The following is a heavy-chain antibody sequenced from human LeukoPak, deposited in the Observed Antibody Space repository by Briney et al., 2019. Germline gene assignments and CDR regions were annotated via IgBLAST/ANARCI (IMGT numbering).Heavy chain of an antibody. V-gene: IGHV1-46*01. CDR2: INPSGGGT. J-gene: IGHJ6*02. Sequence: ASVNVSCKASGYSLTTYYMHWVRPAPGQGLEWMAIINPSGGGTKYAQKFQGRVTMTRDTPTNTVYMELSSRRTEDTAVYYCASVYLYGMDVWGQGTTVTVSS. D-gene: IGHD2-8*01. CDR3: ASVYLYGMDV. CDR1: GYSLTTYY.